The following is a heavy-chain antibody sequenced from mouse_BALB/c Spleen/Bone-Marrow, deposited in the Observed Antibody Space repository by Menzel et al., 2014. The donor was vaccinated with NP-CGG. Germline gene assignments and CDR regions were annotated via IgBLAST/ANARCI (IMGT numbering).Heavy chain of an antibody. CDR3: ARLGRDYFDY. CDR2: ISSGGSYT. Sequence: EVHLVESGGDLVKPGGSLKLSCAASGFTFTSYGMSWVRQTPDKRLEWVATISSGGSYTYYPDSVKGRFTISRDNAKNTLYLQMSSLKSEDTAMYYCARLGRDYFDYWGQGTTLTVSS. V-gene: IGHV5-6*01. D-gene: IGHD4-1*01. J-gene: IGHJ2*01. CDR1: GFTFTSYG.